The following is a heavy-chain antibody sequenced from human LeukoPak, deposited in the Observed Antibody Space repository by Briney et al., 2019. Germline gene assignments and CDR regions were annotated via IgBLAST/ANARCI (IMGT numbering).Heavy chain of an antibody. CDR2: ITSTRTTI. D-gene: IGHD6-19*01. Sequence: PGGSLRLSCTVSGFTFSSYQMTWVRQAPGKGLQWVSYITSTRTTIHYADSVKGRFTISRDNANHSLFLQMNSLRAEDTAVYDCARIYSSGRGNDALDIWGQGTMVSVSS. CDR1: GFTFSSYQ. CDR3: ARIYSSGRGNDALDI. V-gene: IGHV3-48*03. J-gene: IGHJ3*02.